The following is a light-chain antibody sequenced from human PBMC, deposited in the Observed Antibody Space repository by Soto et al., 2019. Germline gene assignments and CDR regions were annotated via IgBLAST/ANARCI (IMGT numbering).Light chain of an antibody. CDR1: RSVSSSY. V-gene: IGKV3-20*01. CDR2: GAS. J-gene: IGKJ1*01. Sequence: EIVLKQSPATLSLSTGERVTLSCRASRSVSSSYLAWYQQKPGQAPRLLIYGASSRATGIPDRFSGSGSGTDFTLTISRLEPEDFAVYYCQQYGSSPWTFGQGTKVDIK. CDR3: QQYGSSPWT.